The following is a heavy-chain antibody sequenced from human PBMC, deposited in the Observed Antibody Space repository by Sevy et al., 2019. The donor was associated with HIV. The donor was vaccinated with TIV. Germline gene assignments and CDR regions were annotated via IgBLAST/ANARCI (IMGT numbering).Heavy chain of an antibody. CDR2: INHSGST. J-gene: IGHJ5*02. Sequence: SETLSLTCAVYGGSFSGYYWSWIRQPPGKGLEWIGEINHSGSTNYHPSLKSQVTISVDTSKNQFSLKLSSVTAADTAVYYCARGLLNDCSSTSCYYRVNWFDPWGQGTLVTVSS. CDR3: ARGLLNDCSSTSCYYRVNWFDP. V-gene: IGHV4-34*01. D-gene: IGHD2-2*01. CDR1: GGSFSGYY.